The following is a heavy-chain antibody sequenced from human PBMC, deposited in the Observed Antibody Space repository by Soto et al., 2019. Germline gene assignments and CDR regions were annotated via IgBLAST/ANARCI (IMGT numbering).Heavy chain of an antibody. Sequence: SLRLSCAASGFTFSSYGMHWVRQAPGKGLEWVAVIWYDGSNKYYADSVKGRFTISRDNSKNTLYLQMNSLRAEDTAVYYCAREYDFWRGYYGMDVWGQGTMVTVSS. J-gene: IGHJ6*02. CDR3: AREYDFWRGYYGMDV. V-gene: IGHV3-33*01. D-gene: IGHD3-3*01. CDR1: GFTFSSYG. CDR2: IWYDGSNK.